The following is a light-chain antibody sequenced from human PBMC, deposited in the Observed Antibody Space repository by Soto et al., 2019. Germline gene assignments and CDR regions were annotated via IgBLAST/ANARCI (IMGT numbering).Light chain of an antibody. CDR2: KAS. J-gene: IGKJ2*01. CDR1: QSISSW. CDR3: QQYDDYPYP. Sequence: DIQMTQSPSTLSASVGDRVTITCRASQSISSWLAWYQQKPGEAPKILIYKASSLESVVPSRFSGSGSGTEFSLPVSSLQPDVFAMYYCQQYDDYPYPFGQGTKLEIK. V-gene: IGKV1-5*03.